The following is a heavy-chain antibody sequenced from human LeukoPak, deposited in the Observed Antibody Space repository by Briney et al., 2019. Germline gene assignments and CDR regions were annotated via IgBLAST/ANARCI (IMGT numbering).Heavy chain of an antibody. CDR1: GGTFSSYA. CDR3: ARGYSSSPGY. Sequence: ASVKVSCKASGGTFSSYAISWVRQAPGQGLEWMGWINPNSGGTNYAQKFQGRVTMTRDTSISTAYMELSSLRSEDTAVYYCARGYSSSPGYWGQGTLVTVSS. CDR2: INPNSGGT. V-gene: IGHV1-2*02. D-gene: IGHD6-13*01. J-gene: IGHJ4*02.